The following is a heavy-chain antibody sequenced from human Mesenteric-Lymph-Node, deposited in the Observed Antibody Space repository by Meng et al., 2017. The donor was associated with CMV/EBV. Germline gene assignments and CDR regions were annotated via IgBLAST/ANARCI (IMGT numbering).Heavy chain of an antibody. CDR2: INQDGREK. Sequence: GGSLRLSCAASRFTFSTSWMNWVRQAPGKGLEWVANINQDGREKNYVDSVKGRFTISRDNAKNTLYLYMNSLRAEDTAVYYCARGIVVVPPSYSMDVWGQGTTVTVSS. D-gene: IGHD2-2*01. CDR1: RFTFSTSW. J-gene: IGHJ6*02. CDR3: ARGIVVVPPSYSMDV. V-gene: IGHV3-7*04.